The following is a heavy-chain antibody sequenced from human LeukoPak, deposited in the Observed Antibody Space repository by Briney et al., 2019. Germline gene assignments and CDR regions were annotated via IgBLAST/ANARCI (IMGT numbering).Heavy chain of an antibody. CDR1: GFTFISYG. V-gene: IGHV3-33*01. D-gene: IGHD5-18*01. J-gene: IGHJ4*02. CDR3: ARDFRGSRGYSHGLLSY. Sequence: GCLILSCAASGFTFISYGMHWGRQAPGKGLEWGAVTLYDGGNEYYSDSVRGRFTISRDDSKHTLYHQMISMRAEDTDVYYCARDFRGSRGYSHGLLSYWGQGTLVTVSS. CDR2: TLYDGGNE.